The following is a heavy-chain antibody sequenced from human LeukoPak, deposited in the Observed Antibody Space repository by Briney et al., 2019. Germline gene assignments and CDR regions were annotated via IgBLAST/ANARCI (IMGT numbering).Heavy chain of an antibody. CDR3: ARTYYYDSSGYFDY. Sequence: GGSLRLSCAASGFTFDDYAMHWVRQAPGKGLEWVSGISWNSGSIGYADSVKGRFTISRDNAKDSLYLQMNSLRAEDTALYYCARTYYYDSSGYFDYWGQGTLVTVSS. CDR2: ISWNSGSI. D-gene: IGHD3-22*01. J-gene: IGHJ4*02. CDR1: GFTFDDYA. V-gene: IGHV3-9*01.